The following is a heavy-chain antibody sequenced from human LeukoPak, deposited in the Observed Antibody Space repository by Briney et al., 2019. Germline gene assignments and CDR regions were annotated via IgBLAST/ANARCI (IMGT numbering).Heavy chain of an antibody. D-gene: IGHD2/OR15-2a*01. Sequence: ASVKVSCTASGYTFSSYAITWVRQAPGQGREWMGWISPYNGNTDSAQKFQDRVTMTTDTSTSAAYMELRSLRSDDTAVYYCARDNTWYFDLWGRGTLVTVSS. CDR3: ARDNTWYFDL. CDR2: ISPYNGNT. CDR1: GYTFSSYA. V-gene: IGHV1-18*01. J-gene: IGHJ2*01.